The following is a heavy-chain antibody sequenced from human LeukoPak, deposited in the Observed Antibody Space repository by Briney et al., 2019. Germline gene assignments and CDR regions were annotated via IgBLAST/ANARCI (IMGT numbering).Heavy chain of an antibody. Sequence: GRSLRLSCAASGFTFSDYYMSWIRQAPGKGLECVSYISSSGSTIYYADSVKGRFTISRDNAKNSLYLQMNSLRAEDTAVYYCAREISGERTYYFDYWGQGTLVTVSS. D-gene: IGHD1-26*01. CDR2: ISSSGSTI. V-gene: IGHV3-11*01. J-gene: IGHJ4*02. CDR1: GFTFSDYY. CDR3: AREISGERTYYFDY.